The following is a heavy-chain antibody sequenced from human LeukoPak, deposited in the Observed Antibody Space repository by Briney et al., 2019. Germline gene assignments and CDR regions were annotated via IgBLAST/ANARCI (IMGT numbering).Heavy chain of an antibody. CDR2: FDPEDGGT. V-gene: IGHV1-24*01. Sequence: GASVTVSCTVSGYTLTELSMHWVRQAPGKGLEWMGGFDPEDGGTIYAQKFQGRVTMTEDTSTDTTYMELSSLRSEDTAVYYCAKHSGWYFGPWFDPWGQGTLVTVSS. CDR1: GYTLTELS. D-gene: IGHD6-19*01. CDR3: AKHSGWYFGPWFDP. J-gene: IGHJ5*02.